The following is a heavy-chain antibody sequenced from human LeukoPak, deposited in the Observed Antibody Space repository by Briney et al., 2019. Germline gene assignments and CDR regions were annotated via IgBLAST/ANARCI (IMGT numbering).Heavy chain of an antibody. Sequence: PGGSLRLSCAASGFTFSSYAMSWVRQAPGKGLEWVSAISGSGGSTYYADSVKGRFTISRDNSKNTLYLQVNSLRAEDTAVYYCAKDLSVAGIAVADAFDIWGQGTMVTVSS. CDR1: GFTFSSYA. CDR3: AKDLSVAGIAVADAFDI. CDR2: ISGSGGST. D-gene: IGHD6-19*01. V-gene: IGHV3-23*01. J-gene: IGHJ3*02.